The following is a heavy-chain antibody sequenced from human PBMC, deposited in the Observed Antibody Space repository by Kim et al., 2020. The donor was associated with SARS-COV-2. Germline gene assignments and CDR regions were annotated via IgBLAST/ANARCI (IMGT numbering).Heavy chain of an antibody. CDR3: AHGGNPWAYGEYKTYYFDY. CDR2: IYWADDK. CDR1: GFSLSTSGVG. V-gene: IGHV2-5*02. Sequence: SGPTLVKPTQTLTLTCTCSGFSLSTSGVGVGWIRQPPGKALEWLALIYWADDKRYSPSLKSRLTITKDTSKNQVVLTMTHMDPVDTATYYCAHGGNPWAYGEYKTYYFDYWGQGTLVTVSS. D-gene: IGHD3-10*01. J-gene: IGHJ4*02.